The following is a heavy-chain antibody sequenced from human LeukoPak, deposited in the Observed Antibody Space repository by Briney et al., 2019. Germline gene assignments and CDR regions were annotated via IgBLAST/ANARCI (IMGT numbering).Heavy chain of an antibody. CDR2: ISGSGGTT. J-gene: IGHJ4*02. Sequence: PGGPLRLSCAASGFTFNSYGMSWVRQAPGKGLEWVSVISGSGGTTYYADSVKGLFTISRDNFKNTLSLQMNSLRPDDTAIYYCAKGLFGGYSSALDYWGQGTLVTVSS. D-gene: IGHD5-12*01. CDR3: AKGLFGGYSSALDY. V-gene: IGHV3-23*01. CDR1: GFTFNSYG.